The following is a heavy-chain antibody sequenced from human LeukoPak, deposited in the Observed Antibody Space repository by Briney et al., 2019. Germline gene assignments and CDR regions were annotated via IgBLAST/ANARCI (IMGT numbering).Heavy chain of an antibody. D-gene: IGHD3-16*01. CDR2: ISSSGGT. Sequence: PSETLSLTCTVSRGSISSHYWSWVRQTPEKGLELIGYISSSGGTKYNASLKSRVSISMDTSMNQFSLKLTSVTAADTAVFYCARLLDWGPFDFWGQGTLVTVSS. CDR3: ARLLDWGPFDF. J-gene: IGHJ4*02. CDR1: RGSISSHY. V-gene: IGHV4-4*09.